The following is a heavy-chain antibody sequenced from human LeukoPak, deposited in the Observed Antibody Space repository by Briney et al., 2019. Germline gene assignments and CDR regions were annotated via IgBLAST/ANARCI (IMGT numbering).Heavy chain of an antibody. CDR1: EFTFSRFW. CDR3: ATEVGTPDIRSAFEI. Sequence: GGSLRLSCAAPEFTFSRFWMSWVRQAPGKGLEWVANINQDGGERNYVDSVKGRFTISRDNAKSSLYLQMNSLRAEDTAVYYCATEVGTPDIRSAFEIWGQGTMVTVSS. J-gene: IGHJ3*02. V-gene: IGHV3-7*01. CDR2: INQDGGER. D-gene: IGHD2-15*01.